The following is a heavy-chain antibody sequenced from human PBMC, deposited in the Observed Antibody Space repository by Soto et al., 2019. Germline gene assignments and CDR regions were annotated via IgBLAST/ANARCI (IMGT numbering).Heavy chain of an antibody. V-gene: IGHV1-18*01. CDR2: ISADNDNT. Sequence: VQLVQSGGEVRKPGASVTVSCRASGYTFTKYGISWVRQAPGQGLEWMGWISADNDNTNYAQNLQGRVTMTTDTSPSTAYMQLSSLRPDHTAVYFCARGTSGYDYGLFDFWGQGTLVTVSS. J-gene: IGHJ4*02. CDR3: ARGTSGYDYGLFDF. D-gene: IGHD5-12*01. CDR1: GYTFTKYG.